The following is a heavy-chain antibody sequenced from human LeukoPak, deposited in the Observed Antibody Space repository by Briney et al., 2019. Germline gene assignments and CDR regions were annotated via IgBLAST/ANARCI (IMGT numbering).Heavy chain of an antibody. CDR3: ARGISSSYHRHFDY. V-gene: IGHV3-48*03. J-gene: IGHJ4*02. CDR1: GFTLSSYE. Sequence: PGGSLRLSCAASGFTLSSYEMNWVRQPPGNGLEWVSLIRSIVTSKDYVDSVKGRFTLSRDNAKNSLYLQMDSLRAEDTAVYYRARGISSSYHRHFDYWGQGILVTVSS. CDR2: IRSIVTSK. D-gene: IGHD6-13*01.